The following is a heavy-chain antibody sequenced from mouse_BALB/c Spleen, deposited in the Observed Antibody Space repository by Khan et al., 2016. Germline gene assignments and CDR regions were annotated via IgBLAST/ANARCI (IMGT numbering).Heavy chain of an antibody. Sequence: VQLQQSGAELMKPGASVKISCKVTGYTVSSYWIEWVKQRPGHGLEWIGEILPGSGSTKYNEKFKAKATITADTSSNTDYMQLSSLTPEDSVVYYSTSWYSMGRWGQGTTVTVSS. D-gene: IGHD2-10*02. CDR1: GYTVSSYW. CDR2: ILPGSGST. J-gene: IGHJ4*01. V-gene: IGHV1-9*01. CDR3: TSWYSMGR.